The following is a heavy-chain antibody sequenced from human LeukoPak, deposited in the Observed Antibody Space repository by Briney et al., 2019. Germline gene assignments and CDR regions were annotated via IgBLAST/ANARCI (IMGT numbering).Heavy chain of an antibody. J-gene: IGHJ5*02. V-gene: IGHV1-2*02. Sequence: ASVKVSCKASGYTFTGYYMHWVRQAPGQGLEWMGWINPNSGVTNYAQKLQGRVTMTRDTSISTAYMELSRLRSDETAVYYCARDFVPAAIPWFDPWGQGTLVSVSS. CDR1: GYTFTGYY. D-gene: IGHD2-2*01. CDR3: ARDFVPAAIPWFDP. CDR2: INPNSGVT.